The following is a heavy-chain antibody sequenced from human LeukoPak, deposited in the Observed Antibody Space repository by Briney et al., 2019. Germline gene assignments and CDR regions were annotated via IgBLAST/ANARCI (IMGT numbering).Heavy chain of an antibody. Sequence: GGSVRLSCAASGFTFSDYYMRWIRHAPGKGLEWVSYISSSGSTIYYADSVKGRFTISRDNAKNSRYLQMNSLRAEDTAVYYCARGSQGFDAFDIWGQGTMVTVSS. CDR1: GFTFSDYY. J-gene: IGHJ3*02. CDR2: ISSSGSTI. V-gene: IGHV3-11*01. CDR3: ARGSQGFDAFDI.